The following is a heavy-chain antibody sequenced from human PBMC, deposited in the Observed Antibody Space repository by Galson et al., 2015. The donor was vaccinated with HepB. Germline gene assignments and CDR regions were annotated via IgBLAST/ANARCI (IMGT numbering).Heavy chain of an antibody. Sequence: SVKVSCKVSGYTLTELSMHWVRQAPGKGLEWMGGFDPEDGETIYAQKFQGRVTMTEDTSTDTAYMELSSLRSEDTAVYYCATGARRDGYNYYPHDFDYWGQGTLVTVSS. D-gene: IGHD5-24*01. CDR1: GYTLTELS. CDR3: ATGARRDGYNYYPHDFDY. V-gene: IGHV1-24*01. CDR2: FDPEDGET. J-gene: IGHJ4*02.